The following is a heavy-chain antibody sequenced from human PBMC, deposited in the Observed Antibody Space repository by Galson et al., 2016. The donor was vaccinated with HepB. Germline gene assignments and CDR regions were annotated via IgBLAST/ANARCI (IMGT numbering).Heavy chain of an antibody. CDR3: ARDYYDVLSGYKDGLEV. V-gene: IGHV4-39*07. Sequence: SETLSLTCTVSGDSMSSTNYYWGWVRQPPGGGLEWIAIMFYSGSPSYNPSLERRVTMSIDTSKNQSFLKLRSVTAADTAVYYCARDYYDVLSGYKDGLEVWGQGTTVTVSS. CDR2: MFYSGSP. D-gene: IGHD3-3*01. CDR1: GDSMSSTNYY. J-gene: IGHJ6*02.